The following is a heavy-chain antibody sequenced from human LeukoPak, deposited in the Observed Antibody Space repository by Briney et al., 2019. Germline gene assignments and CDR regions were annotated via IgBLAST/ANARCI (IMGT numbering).Heavy chain of an antibody. D-gene: IGHD1-14*01. V-gene: IGHV3-13*01. Sequence: PGGSLRLSCAASGFTFSTYDMHWVRQVTGKGLEWVSAIGTGDDTYYLGSVEGRFTISRENAKNVLYLQMSSLRAEDTAVYYCAREIREPVVTRPYYYGRAVGAQGPRVPVPS. J-gene: IGHJ6*02. CDR3: AREIREPVVTRPYYYGRAV. CDR1: GFTFSTYD. CDR2: IGTGDDT.